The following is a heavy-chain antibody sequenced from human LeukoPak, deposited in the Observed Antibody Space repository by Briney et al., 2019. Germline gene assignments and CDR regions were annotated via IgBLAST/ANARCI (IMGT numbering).Heavy chain of an antibody. Sequence: PGGSLRLSCTASRFTFSSYWMDWVRQAPGKGLVWVSRINSDGSSTSYADSVKGRFTISRDNAKNTLYLQMNSLRAEDTAVYYCARVQSIWQWLPFDYWGQGTLVTVSS. CDR2: INSDGSST. V-gene: IGHV3-74*01. CDR3: ARVQSIWQWLPFDY. D-gene: IGHD6-19*01. J-gene: IGHJ4*02. CDR1: RFTFSSYW.